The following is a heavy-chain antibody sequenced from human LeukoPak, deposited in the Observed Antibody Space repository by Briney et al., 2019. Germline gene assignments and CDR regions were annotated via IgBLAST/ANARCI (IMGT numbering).Heavy chain of an antibody. J-gene: IGHJ4*02. V-gene: IGHV4-34*01. CDR2: INHSGST. Sequence: KPSETLSLTCAVYGGSFSGYYWSWIRQPPGKGLEWIGEINHSGSTNYNPSLKSRVTISVDTSKNQFSLKLSSVTAADTAVYYCARLYYYDSSGYFPFDYWGQGTLVTVSS. D-gene: IGHD3-22*01. CDR1: GGSFSGYY. CDR3: ARLYYYDSSGYFPFDY.